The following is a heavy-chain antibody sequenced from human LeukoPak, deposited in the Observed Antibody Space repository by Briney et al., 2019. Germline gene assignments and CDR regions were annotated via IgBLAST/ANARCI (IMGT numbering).Heavy chain of an antibody. CDR3: ARGYSFVDY. D-gene: IGHD5-18*01. J-gene: IGHJ4*02. Sequence: PGGSLRLSCAASGFTVSSNYMNWVRQAPGKGLEWVSVIYSGGSTYYADSVKGRFTISRDNSKNTLFPQMNSLRVEDTAVYYCARGYSFVDYWGQGTLVTVSS. CDR1: GFTVSSNY. V-gene: IGHV3-66*01. CDR2: IYSGGST.